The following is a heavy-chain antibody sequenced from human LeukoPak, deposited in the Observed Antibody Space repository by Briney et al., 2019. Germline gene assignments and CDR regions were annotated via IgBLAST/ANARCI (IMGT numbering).Heavy chain of an antibody. CDR3: AKGPWGGDYFDY. Sequence: GGSLRLSCAASGFTFSSYAMSWVRQAPGKGLEWVSSISGSGGNTYQPDSVKGRFTISRDNSKKTLSLQMNSLRAEDTAVYYCAKGPWGGDYFDYWGQGTLVTVSS. J-gene: IGHJ4*02. CDR1: GFTFSSYA. D-gene: IGHD3-16*01. CDR2: ISGSGGNT. V-gene: IGHV3-23*01.